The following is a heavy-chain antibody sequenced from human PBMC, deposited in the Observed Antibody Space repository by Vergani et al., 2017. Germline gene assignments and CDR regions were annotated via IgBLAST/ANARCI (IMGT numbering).Heavy chain of an antibody. CDR2: ISNNGGST. J-gene: IGHJ6*03. CDR1: GFTFSSYA. Sequence: EVQLLESGGGLVQPGGSLRLSCAASGFTFSSYAMHWVRQAPGKGLEYVSGISNNGGSTYYADSVKGRFTISRDNSKNTLYLQMGSLRAEDMAVYYCARRYCSSTSCYTNYYYYMDVWGKGTTVTVSS. CDR3: ARRYCSSTSCYTNYYYYMDV. V-gene: IGHV3-64*07. D-gene: IGHD2-2*02.